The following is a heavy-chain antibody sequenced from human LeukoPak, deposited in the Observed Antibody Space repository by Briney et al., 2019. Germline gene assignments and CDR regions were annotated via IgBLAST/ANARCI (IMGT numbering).Heavy chain of an antibody. CDR1: XXTXSXYW. CDR3: AARGYCSSTSCLLEY. Sequence: XXXSXXASXXTXSXYWMDWVRQAPGKGLVWVSHIKSDGSSTSYADSVKGRFTISRDNAKNMLYLQMNSLRDEATAVYYCAARGYCSSTSCLLEYWGQGTLVTVSS. J-gene: IGHJ4*02. D-gene: IGHD2-2*01. CDR2: IKSDGSST. V-gene: IGHV3-74*01.